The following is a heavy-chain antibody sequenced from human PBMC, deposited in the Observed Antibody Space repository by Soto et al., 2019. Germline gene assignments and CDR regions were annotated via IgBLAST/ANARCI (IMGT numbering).Heavy chain of an antibody. CDR2: IYHSGST. CDR3: AGSIAAARGGWFDP. V-gene: IGHV4-4*02. Sequence: QVQLQESGPGLVKPSGTLSLTCAVSGGSISSSNWWSWVRQPPGKGLEWIGEIYHSGSTNYNPSLKSRVHMSVDKSKNRFSLTLSSVPAADTAVYDCAGSIAAARGGWFDPWGQGTLVTVSS. D-gene: IGHD6-13*01. J-gene: IGHJ5*02. CDR1: GGSISSSNW.